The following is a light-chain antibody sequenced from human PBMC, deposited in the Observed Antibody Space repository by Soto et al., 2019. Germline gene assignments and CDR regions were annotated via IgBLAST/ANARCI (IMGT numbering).Light chain of an antibody. CDR3: QKYNSAPFT. CDR2: AAS. V-gene: IGKV1-27*01. Sequence: DIQMTQSPSSLSASVGDRVTITCRASQGIRNYLAWYQQKPGKVPKPLIYAASTLQSGVPSRFSVSGSGTDFTLLISSLQPEDVATYYCQKYNSAPFTFGPGNKLDIK. J-gene: IGKJ3*01. CDR1: QGIRNY.